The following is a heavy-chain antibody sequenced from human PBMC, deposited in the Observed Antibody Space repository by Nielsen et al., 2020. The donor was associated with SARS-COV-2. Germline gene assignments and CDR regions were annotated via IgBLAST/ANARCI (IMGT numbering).Heavy chain of an antibody. CDR2: INAGNGNT. V-gene: IGHV1-3*01. D-gene: IGHD6-19*01. J-gene: IGHJ4*02. CDR3: ARITPSSGWDY. CDR1: GYTFTSFA. Sequence: ASVKVSCKTSGYTFTSFAIHWVRQAPGQSLEWMGWINAGNGNTKYSQKFQGRVTMTRDTSANTAYMELGSLSSEDTAVYYCARITPSSGWDYWGQGTLVTVSS.